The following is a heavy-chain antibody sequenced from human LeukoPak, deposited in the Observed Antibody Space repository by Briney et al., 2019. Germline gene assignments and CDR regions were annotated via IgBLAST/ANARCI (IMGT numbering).Heavy chain of an antibody. D-gene: IGHD2-8*01. V-gene: IGHV4-59*01. CDR1: GASISTFY. Sequence: PSETLSLTCTVSGASISTFYWTWIRQPPGKALEWIGYIDYSGSTNYNTALQSRVTISAETSKNQVSLKLTSVTPADTAVYYCARELMSYYYYYYGMDVWGQGTTVTVSS. CDR2: IDYSGST. CDR3: ARELMSYYYYYYGMDV. J-gene: IGHJ6*02.